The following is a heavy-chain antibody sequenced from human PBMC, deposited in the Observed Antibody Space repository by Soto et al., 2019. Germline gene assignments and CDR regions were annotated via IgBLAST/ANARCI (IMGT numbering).Heavy chain of an antibody. CDR1: GFTFSSYD. J-gene: IGHJ6*02. Sequence: GGSLRLSCAASGFTFSSYDMHWVRQATGKGLEWVSAIGTAGDTYYPGSVKGRFTISRENAKNSLYLQMNSLRAGDTAVYYCARFSSGWTSYYYYGMDVWGQGTTVTVSS. CDR3: ARFSSGWTSYYYYGMDV. D-gene: IGHD6-19*01. CDR2: IGTAGDT. V-gene: IGHV3-13*01.